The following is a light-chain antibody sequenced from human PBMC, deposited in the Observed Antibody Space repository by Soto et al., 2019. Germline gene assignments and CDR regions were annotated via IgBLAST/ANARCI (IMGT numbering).Light chain of an antibody. CDR2: SNN. J-gene: IGLJ1*01. CDR3: AARVYSLSAYV. V-gene: IGLV1-47*02. CDR1: SSNIGGNY. Sequence: SGSIFCSESSSNIGGNYVYWYQQLPEAAPKLLIYSNNQRPSGAPDRFSGSKSGTSASLAISGLRSEDEADYYCAARVYSLSAYVFGTVTK.